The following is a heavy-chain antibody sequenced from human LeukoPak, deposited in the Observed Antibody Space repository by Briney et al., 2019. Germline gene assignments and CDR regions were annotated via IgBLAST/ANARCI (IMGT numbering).Heavy chain of an antibody. J-gene: IGHJ4*02. CDR3: AREGSKTTPSFDY. V-gene: IGHV4-4*02. CDR1: GASISSSNW. Sequence: PSGTLSLTCAVSGASISSSNWWSWVRQPPGKGLEWLGEFYHSGNTNYNPSLQSRVTISVDKSKNQFSLRLISVTAADTAMYYCAREGSKTTPSFDYWGQGTLVTVSS. CDR2: FYHSGNT. D-gene: IGHD1-14*01.